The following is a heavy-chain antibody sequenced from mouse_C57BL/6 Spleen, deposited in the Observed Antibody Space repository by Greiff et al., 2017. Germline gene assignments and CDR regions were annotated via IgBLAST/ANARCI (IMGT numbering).Heavy chain of an antibody. Sequence: QVQLQQSGPELVKPGASVKISCKASGYAFSSSWMNWVKQRPGKGLEWIGRIYPGDGDTNYNGKFKGKATLTADNSSSTAYMQLSSLTSEDSAVYFCARDRGDYDVGFDYWGQGTTLTVSS. CDR2: IYPGDGDT. J-gene: IGHJ2*01. V-gene: IGHV1-82*01. CDR3: ARDRGDYDVGFDY. CDR1: GYAFSSSW. D-gene: IGHD2-4*01.